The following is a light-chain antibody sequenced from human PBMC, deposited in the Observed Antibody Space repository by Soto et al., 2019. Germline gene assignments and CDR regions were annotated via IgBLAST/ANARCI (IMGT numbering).Light chain of an antibody. CDR3: QSYDSSLSGSV. J-gene: IGLJ2*01. CDR1: SSNIGAGYD. CDR2: GNS. V-gene: IGLV1-40*01. Sequence: QSVLPHPPSVSWAPGDRVTISCTGSSSNIGAGYDVHWYQQLPGTAPKLLIYGNSNRPSGVPDRFSGSKSGTSASLAITGLQAEDEADYHCQSYDSSLSGSVFGGGTQRTVL.